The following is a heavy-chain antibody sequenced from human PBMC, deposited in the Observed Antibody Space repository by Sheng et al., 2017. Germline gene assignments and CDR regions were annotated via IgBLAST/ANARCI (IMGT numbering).Heavy chain of an antibody. J-gene: IGHJ4*02. CDR2: IIPILGVT. CDR3: ATGYGGNSHYAD. D-gene: IGHD4-17*01. CDR1: GGTFSSNG. V-gene: IGHV1-69*10. Sequence: QVQLVQSGAEVKKPGSSVKVSCRASGGTFSSNGISWVRQAPGQGLEWMGGIIPILGVTNYAPKFQTRLTITADTSSTTAYMQLNSLKFEDTAVYYCATGYGGNSHYADWGQGTLVIVSS.